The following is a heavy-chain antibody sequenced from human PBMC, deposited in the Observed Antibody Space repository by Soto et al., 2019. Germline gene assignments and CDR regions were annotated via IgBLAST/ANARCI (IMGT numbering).Heavy chain of an antibody. CDR3: ARRRGIAARPALSGMDV. J-gene: IGHJ6*02. Sequence: QVQLVQSGAEVKKPGSSVKVSCKASGGTFSSYAISWVRQSPGQGLEWMGGIIPILGTANYAQKFQGRVTITADESTSTAYMELSGRRSEDTAVYYCARRRGIAARPALSGMDVWGQGTTVTVSS. CDR2: IIPILGTA. D-gene: IGHD6-6*01. CDR1: GGTFSSYA. V-gene: IGHV1-69*01.